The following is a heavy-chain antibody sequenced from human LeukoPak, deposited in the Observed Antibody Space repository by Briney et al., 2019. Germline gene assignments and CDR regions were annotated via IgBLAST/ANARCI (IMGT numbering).Heavy chain of an antibody. CDR1: GGSISSYY. V-gene: IGHV4-59*01. Sequence: SETLSLTCTVSGGSISSYYWSWIRQPPGKGLEWIGYVYYSGSTNSNPSLKSRVTISVDTSKNQFSLKLSSVSAADTAVYYCARDRGYYGMDVWGQGTTVTVSS. CDR3: ARDRGYYGMDV. CDR2: VYYSGST. J-gene: IGHJ6*02.